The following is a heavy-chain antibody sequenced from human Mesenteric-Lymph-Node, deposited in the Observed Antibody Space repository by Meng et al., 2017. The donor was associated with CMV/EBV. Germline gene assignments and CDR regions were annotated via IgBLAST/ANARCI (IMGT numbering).Heavy chain of an antibody. D-gene: IGHD6-25*01. CDR2: IYSGGST. J-gene: IGHJ4*02. CDR1: GFTVSRRY. V-gene: IGHV3-66*01. Sequence: LSCAASGFTVSRRYMGWVRQAPGKGLEWVSVIYSGGSTNYVDSVKGRFTISRDNSKNTLYLQMNSLRVEDTAVYYCARGFLRPAGIDYWGQGTLVTVSS. CDR3: ARGFLRPAGIDY.